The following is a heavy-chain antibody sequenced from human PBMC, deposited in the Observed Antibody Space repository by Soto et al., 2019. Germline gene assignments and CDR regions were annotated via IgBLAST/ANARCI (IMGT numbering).Heavy chain of an antibody. CDR3: ERDRYSSSWQNWFDP. V-gene: IGHV4-59*01. CDR2: IYYSGST. Sequence: PSETLSLTCTVSGGSISSYYWSWIRQPPGKGLEWIGYIYYSGSTNYNPSLKSRVTISVDTSKNQFSLKLSSVTAADTAVYYCERDRYSSSWQNWFDPWGQGTLVTVSS. CDR1: GGSISSYY. J-gene: IGHJ5*02. D-gene: IGHD6-13*01.